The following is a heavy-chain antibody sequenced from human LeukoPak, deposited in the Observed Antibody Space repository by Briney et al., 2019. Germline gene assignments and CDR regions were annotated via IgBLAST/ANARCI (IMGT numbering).Heavy chain of an antibody. V-gene: IGHV4-59*01. CDR2: ILYSGST. CDR3: ARAGGIRGSTLDLDY. J-gene: IGHJ4*02. CDR1: GGSISSYS. D-gene: IGHD3-10*01. Sequence: SETLSLTCTVSGGSISSYSWSWIRRPPGKGLEWIGYILYSGSTNYNPSLKSRVTISLGTSKNQFSLKLNSVTAADTAVYHCARAGGIRGSTLDLDYWGQGTLVTVSS.